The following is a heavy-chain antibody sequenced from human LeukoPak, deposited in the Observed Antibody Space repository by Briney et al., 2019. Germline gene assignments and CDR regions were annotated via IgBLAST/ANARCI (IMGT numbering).Heavy chain of an antibody. CDR1: GGSFSGYY. V-gene: IGHV4-34*01. CDR3: ARSDHGDYDLLTWFDP. D-gene: IGHD4-17*01. CDR2: INHSGST. J-gene: IGHJ5*02. Sequence: SETLSLTCAVYGGSFSGYYWSWIRQPPGKGLEWIGEINHSGSTNYNPSLKSRVTISVDTSKNQFSLKLRSVTAADTAVYYCARSDHGDYDLLTWFDPWGQETLVTVSS.